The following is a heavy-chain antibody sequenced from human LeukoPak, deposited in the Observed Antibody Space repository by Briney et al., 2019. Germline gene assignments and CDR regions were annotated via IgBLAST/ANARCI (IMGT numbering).Heavy chain of an antibody. V-gene: IGHV3-21*06. Sequence: GGSLRLSCEASGFTFNTYSMNWARQAPGKGLEWVSSIDSSGGYMFYADSVKGRFIISRDNAKDSLYLQMNSLRVEDTAVYYCLRGDRRDYWGQGALVTVSS. CDR2: IDSSGGYM. CDR3: LRGDRRDY. J-gene: IGHJ4*02. CDR1: GFTFNTYS.